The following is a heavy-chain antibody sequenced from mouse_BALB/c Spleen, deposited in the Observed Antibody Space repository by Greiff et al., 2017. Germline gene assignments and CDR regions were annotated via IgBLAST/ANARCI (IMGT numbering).Heavy chain of an antibody. CDR3: ARYSNLQPFAY. V-gene: IGHV14-3*02. CDR2: IDPANGNT. J-gene: IGHJ3*01. CDR1: GFNIKDTY. Sequence: VQLQQSGAELVKPGASVKLSCTASGFNIKDTYMHWVKQRPEQGLEWIGRIDPANGNTKYDPKFQGKATITADTSSNTAYLQLSSLTSEDTAVYYCARYSNLQPFAYWGQGTLVTVSA. D-gene: IGHD6-1*01.